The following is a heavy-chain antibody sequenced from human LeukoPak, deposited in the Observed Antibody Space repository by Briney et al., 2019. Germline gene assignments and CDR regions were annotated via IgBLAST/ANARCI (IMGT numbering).Heavy chain of an antibody. CDR2: IYYSGST. Sequence: SETLSLTCTVSGGSISSSSYYWGWIRQPPGKGLEWIGSIYYSGSTYYNPSLKSRVTISVDTSKNQFSLKLSSVTAADTAVYYCARRGGSGSYYNRLSWIDYWGQGTLVTVSS. CDR3: ARRGGSGSYYNRLSWIDY. J-gene: IGHJ4*02. V-gene: IGHV4-39*01. D-gene: IGHD3-10*01. CDR1: GGSISSSSYY.